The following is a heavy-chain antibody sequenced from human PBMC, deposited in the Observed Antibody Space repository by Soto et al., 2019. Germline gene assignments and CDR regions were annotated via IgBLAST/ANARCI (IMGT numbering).Heavy chain of an antibody. Sequence: QVQLQESGPGLVKPSQTLSLTCSVSCDSLRSGEYYWTWIRQSPGKGLEWIGFILYGGSSKYNPSLVRRLTMSVDRTKNQFSLMLSAVTAADTAVYFCARGWDKGITGTTTWFDPWGLCTLVTVSS. CDR1: CDSLRSGEYY. D-gene: IGHD1-20*01. CDR3: ARGWDKGITGTTTWFDP. J-gene: IGHJ5*02. V-gene: IGHV4-30-4*01. CDR2: ILYGGSS.